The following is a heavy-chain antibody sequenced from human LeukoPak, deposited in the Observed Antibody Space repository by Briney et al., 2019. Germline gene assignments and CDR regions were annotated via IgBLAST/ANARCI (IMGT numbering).Heavy chain of an antibody. J-gene: IGHJ5*02. V-gene: IGHV4-34*01. CDR1: GGSFSGYY. Sequence: SETLSLTCAVSGGSFSGYYWSWIRQPPGKGLEWIGEMNESGGTTYNPSLKSRVTISVDTSKKQFSLKLTSVTAADTAVYYCARGLRAARLASWGQGTLVTVSS. CDR3: ARGLRAARLAS. D-gene: IGHD6-6*01. CDR2: MNESGGT.